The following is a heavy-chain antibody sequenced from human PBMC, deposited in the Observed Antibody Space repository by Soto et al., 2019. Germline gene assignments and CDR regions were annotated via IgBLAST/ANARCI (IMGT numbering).Heavy chain of an antibody. CDR3: ARVDDEGYRTWSSSSHY. V-gene: IGHV3-30-3*01. J-gene: IGHJ4*02. D-gene: IGHD5-18*01. CDR1: GFTFSSYA. Sequence: GGSLRLSCATSGFTFSSYAMHWVRQAPGKGLEWVAFLSYDGNIQFYADSVKGRFTISRDNSQNSLYLQMNSLRHEDTALYSCARVDDEGYRTWSSSSHYWGQGTLVTVSS. CDR2: LSYDGNIQ.